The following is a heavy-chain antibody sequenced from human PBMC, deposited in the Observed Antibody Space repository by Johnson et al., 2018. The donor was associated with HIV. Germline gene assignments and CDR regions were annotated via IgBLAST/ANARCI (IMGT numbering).Heavy chain of an antibody. V-gene: IGHV3-74*02. J-gene: IGHJ3*02. CDR3: GRGGPFDAFDI. CDR2: INSDGSST. Sequence: MLLVESGGGLVQPGGSLRLSCVGSGFTFSTNWMHWVRQAPGKGLVWVSRINSDGSSTSYADSVKGRFTISRDNAKNTLFLQMNSLRAEDTAMYFCGRGGPFDAFDIWGHGTTVTVSS. CDR1: GFTFSTNW.